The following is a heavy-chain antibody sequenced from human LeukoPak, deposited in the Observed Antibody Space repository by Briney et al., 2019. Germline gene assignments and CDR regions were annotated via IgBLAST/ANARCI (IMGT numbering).Heavy chain of an antibody. J-gene: IGHJ6*02. V-gene: IGHV3-21*01. CDR1: GFTFSSYS. CDR2: ISSSSSYI. D-gene: IGHD7-27*01. Sequence: GGSLRLSCAASGFTFSSYSMNWVRQAPGKGLEWVSSISSSSSYIYYADSVKGRFTISRDNAKNSLYLQMNSLRAEDTAVYYCARGSGDYYYGMDVWGQGTTVTVSS. CDR3: ARGSGDYYYGMDV.